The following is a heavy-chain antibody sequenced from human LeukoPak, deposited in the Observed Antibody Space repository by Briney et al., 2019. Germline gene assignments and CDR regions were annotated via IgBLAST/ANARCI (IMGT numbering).Heavy chain of an antibody. D-gene: IGHD1-26*01. CDR3: TTDRRAVGATDY. CDR1: GFTFSNAW. Sequence: GGSLRLSCAASGFTFSNAWMSWVRQAPGKGLEWVGRIKSKTDGGTTDYAAPVKGRFTISRDDSKNTLYLQMNSPKTEDTAVYYCTTDRRAVGATDYWGQGTLVTVSS. CDR2: IKSKTDGGTT. V-gene: IGHV3-15*01. J-gene: IGHJ4*02.